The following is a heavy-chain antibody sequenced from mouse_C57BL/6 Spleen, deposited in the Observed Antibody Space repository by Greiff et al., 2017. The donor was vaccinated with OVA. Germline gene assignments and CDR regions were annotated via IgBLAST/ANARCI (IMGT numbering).Heavy chain of an antibody. Sequence: QVQLQQSGAELARPGASVKLSCTASGYTFTSYGIRWVKQTPGQGLEWIGEIYPRSGNTYYNEKFKGKATLTADKSSSTAYMGLRTLTSEDSAVYICARSGDYYVDYWGQGTTLTVSS. V-gene: IGHV1-81*01. CDR3: ARSGDYYVDY. D-gene: IGHD1-3*01. J-gene: IGHJ2*01. CDR1: GYTFTSYG. CDR2: IYPRSGNT.